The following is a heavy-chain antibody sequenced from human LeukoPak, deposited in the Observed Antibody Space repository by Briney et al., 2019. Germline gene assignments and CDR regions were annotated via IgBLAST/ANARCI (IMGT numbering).Heavy chain of an antibody. CDR1: GYTFTNYY. CDR3: ARNVGTGAKDY. V-gene: IGHV1-46*01. J-gene: IGHJ4*02. CDR2: INPSGGRT. Sequence: GASVKVSCKTSGYTFTNYYMHWVRQAPGQGLEWMGIINPSGGRTTYAQKLQGRVTMTRDMSTSTVYMELSSLRSEDTAVYHCARNVGTGAKDYWGQGTLVTVSS. D-gene: IGHD2-8*02.